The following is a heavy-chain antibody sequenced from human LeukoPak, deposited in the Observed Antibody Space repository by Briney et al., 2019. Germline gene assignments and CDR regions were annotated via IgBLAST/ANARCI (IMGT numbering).Heavy chain of an antibody. Sequence: GGSLRLSCAASGFTFSSYWMTWVRQGPGKGLEWVANIKPDGSLIYYVDSVKGRFTISRDNAKNSLYLQMNSLRGEDTAVYFCARVRGSYSLDYWGQGTLVTVSS. CDR2: IKPDGSLI. D-gene: IGHD1-26*01. J-gene: IGHJ4*02. CDR3: ARVRGSYSLDY. V-gene: IGHV3-7*01. CDR1: GFTFSSYW.